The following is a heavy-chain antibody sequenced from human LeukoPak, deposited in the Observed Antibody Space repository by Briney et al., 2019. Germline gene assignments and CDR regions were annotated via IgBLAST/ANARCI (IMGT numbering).Heavy chain of an antibody. CDR1: GGSISSYY. CDR3: ARVGGSNFYYYGLDV. Sequence: PSGTLSLTCSVSGGSISSYYWSWVRLPPGKGLEWIGYISYSGSTNYNPSLKSRVTISIDTSKTQFSLKLSSVTAADTAVYYCARVGGSNFYYYGLDVWGQGTTVTVSS. V-gene: IGHV4-59*01. CDR2: ISYSGST. D-gene: IGHD2-2*01. J-gene: IGHJ6*02.